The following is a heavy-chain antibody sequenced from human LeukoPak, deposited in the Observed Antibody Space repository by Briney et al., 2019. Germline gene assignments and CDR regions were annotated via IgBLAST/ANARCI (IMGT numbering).Heavy chain of an antibody. Sequence: KTSETLSLTCTVSGGSISSSSYYWGWIRQPPGKGLEWIGSIYHSGSTYYNPSLKSRVTISVDTSKNQFSLKLTSVTAADTAVYYCARAIEVGAMTPFDYWGQGTLVTVSS. CDR3: ARAIEVGAMTPFDY. J-gene: IGHJ4*02. CDR2: IYHSGST. D-gene: IGHD1-26*01. V-gene: IGHV4-39*07. CDR1: GGSISSSSYY.